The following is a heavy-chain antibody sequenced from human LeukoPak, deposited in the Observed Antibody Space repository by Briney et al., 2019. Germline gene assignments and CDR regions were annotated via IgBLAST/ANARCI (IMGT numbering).Heavy chain of an antibody. CDR2: VDPSDGAT. CDR1: GHTFTTYN. J-gene: IGHJ4*02. V-gene: IGHV1-46*01. Sequence: ASVKVSCKASGHTFTTYNFYWVRQAPGQGLEWMGIVDPSDGATSYAQKFRGRVAMTRDMSTSTVYLELESLRSDDTALYYCARDRGRTFEFGYWGQGTLVTVSS. CDR3: ARDRGRTFEFGY. D-gene: IGHD1-14*01.